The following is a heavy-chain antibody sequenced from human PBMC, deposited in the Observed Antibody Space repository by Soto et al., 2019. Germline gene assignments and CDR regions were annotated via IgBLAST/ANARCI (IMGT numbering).Heavy chain of an antibody. Sequence: QVQLVQSGAEVKKPGSSVKVSCKASGGTFSSYAISWVRQAPGQGLEWMGGIIPIFGTANYAQKFQGRVTITDAVSTSMAQREVSRLRFEDTGVYYCARNHTAIPGGEESNYRDLFGPWGQGTLVTVSS. CDR3: ARNHTAIPGGEESNYRDLFGP. CDR1: GGTFSSYA. CDR2: IIPIFGTA. V-gene: IGHV1-69*01. J-gene: IGHJ5*02. D-gene: IGHD2-21*02.